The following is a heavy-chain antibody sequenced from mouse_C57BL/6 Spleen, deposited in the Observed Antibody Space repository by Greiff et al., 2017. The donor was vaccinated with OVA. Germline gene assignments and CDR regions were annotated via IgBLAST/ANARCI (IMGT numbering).Heavy chain of an antibody. V-gene: IGHV1-64*01. Sequence: VQLQQPGAELVKPGASVKLSCKASGYTFTSYWMHWVKQRPGQGLEWIGMIHPNSGSTNYNEKFKSKATLTVDKSSSTAYMQPSSLTSEDSAVYYCARGDGYWYFDVWGTGTTVTVSS. CDR3: ARGDGYWYFDV. CDR1: GYTFTSYW. D-gene: IGHD2-3*01. CDR2: IHPNSGST. J-gene: IGHJ1*03.